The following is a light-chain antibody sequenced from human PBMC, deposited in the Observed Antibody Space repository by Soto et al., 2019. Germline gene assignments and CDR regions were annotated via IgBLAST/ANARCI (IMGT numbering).Light chain of an antibody. V-gene: IGKV3-11*01. CDR2: DAS. J-gene: IGKJ2*01. Sequence: EIVLTQSPATLSLSPGERATLSCRASQSVSSYLAWYQQKPGQAPSLLIYDASNRATGVPARFSGSGSGTDFTLTISSVEPEDFAVYYCQQRSYWCSGYTFGQGTKLEIK. CDR1: QSVSSY. CDR3: QQRSYWCSGYT.